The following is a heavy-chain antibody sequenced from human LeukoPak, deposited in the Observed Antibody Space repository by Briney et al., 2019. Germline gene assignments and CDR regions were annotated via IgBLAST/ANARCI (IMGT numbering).Heavy chain of an antibody. D-gene: IGHD4-23*01. CDR3: ARRAGGDNYPFGS. J-gene: IGHJ4*02. CDR2: FYYGGTT. Sequence: SETLSLTCTVSGGSISSSSYYWGWIRQPPGKGLEWIVSFYYGGTTHYNPSLRSRVAISVDTSKNQFSLRLSSVTAADTAVYYCARRAGGDNYPFGSWGQGTLVTVSS. CDR1: GGSISSSSYY. V-gene: IGHV4-39*01.